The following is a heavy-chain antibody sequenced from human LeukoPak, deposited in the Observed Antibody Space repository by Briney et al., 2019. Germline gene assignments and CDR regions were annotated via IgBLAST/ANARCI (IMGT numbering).Heavy chain of an antibody. Sequence: GGSLRLSCAASGFTFSTYAMHWVRQAPGKGLEWVAFIWPDGSKKYYADSVKGRFAISRESSKNTVYLQMNDLRPEDTALYFCAKISSSAESNFDYWGQGTLLTVSS. CDR1: GFTFSTYA. CDR3: AKISSSAESNFDY. CDR2: IWPDGSKK. D-gene: IGHD6-25*01. J-gene: IGHJ4*02. V-gene: IGHV3-30*02.